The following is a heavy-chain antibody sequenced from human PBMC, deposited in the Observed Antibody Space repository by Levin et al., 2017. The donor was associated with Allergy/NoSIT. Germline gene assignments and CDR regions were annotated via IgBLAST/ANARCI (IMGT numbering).Heavy chain of an antibody. D-gene: IGHD4-17*01. CDR1: GGSISSSSFS. Sequence: KSSETLSLTCTVSGGSISSSSFSWGWIRQPPGKGLEWIGHIYSSGSTYYNPSLKSRVTISVDKSRSQYSLKLSSLTAADTAVYYCARGGTTVTTADYWGQGTLVTVSS. CDR2: IYSSGST. V-gene: IGHV4-39*07. J-gene: IGHJ4*02. CDR3: ARGGTTVTTADY.